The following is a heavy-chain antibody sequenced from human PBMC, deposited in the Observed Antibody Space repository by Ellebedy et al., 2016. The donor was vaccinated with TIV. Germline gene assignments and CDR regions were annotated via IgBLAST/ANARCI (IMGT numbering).Heavy chain of an antibody. CDR3: TLGSTYGFEVDY. CDR2: IIPILGIA. Sequence: SVKVSCKASGDSFSRHGISWVRQAPGQGLEWMGRIIPILGIANYAQKFQGRVTITADRSTTTAYMELSSLGSDDTAVYYCTLGSTYGFEVDYWGQGTLVTVSS. D-gene: IGHD3-10*01. V-gene: IGHV1-69*04. J-gene: IGHJ4*02. CDR1: GDSFSRHG.